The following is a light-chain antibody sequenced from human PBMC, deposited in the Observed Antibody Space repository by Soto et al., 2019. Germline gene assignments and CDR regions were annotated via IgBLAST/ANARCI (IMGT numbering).Light chain of an antibody. CDR2: GAS. J-gene: IGKJ1*01. CDR1: QSVSGN. V-gene: IGKV3D-15*01. Sequence: EIVMTQSPATLSVSPGERATLSCRASQSVSGNLAWYQQKPGQAPRILIYGASTRATGIPDRFSGSGSGTEFTLTISSLQSEDFAVYYCQQYNNWPPTFCQGTKVEIK. CDR3: QQYNNWPPT.